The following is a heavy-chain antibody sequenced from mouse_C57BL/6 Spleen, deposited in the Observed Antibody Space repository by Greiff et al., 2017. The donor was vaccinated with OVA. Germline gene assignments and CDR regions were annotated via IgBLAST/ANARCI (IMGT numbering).Heavy chain of an antibody. CDR3: ARSAYYGSSLYAMDY. Sequence: QVQLKQPGAELVRPGSSVKLSCKASGYTFTSYWMDWVKQRPGQGLEWIGNIYPSDSETHYNQKFKDKATLTVDKSSSTAYMQLSSLTSEDSAVYYCARSAYYGSSLYAMDYWGQGTSVTVSS. D-gene: IGHD1-1*01. V-gene: IGHV1-61*01. J-gene: IGHJ4*01. CDR2: IYPSDSET. CDR1: GYTFTSYW.